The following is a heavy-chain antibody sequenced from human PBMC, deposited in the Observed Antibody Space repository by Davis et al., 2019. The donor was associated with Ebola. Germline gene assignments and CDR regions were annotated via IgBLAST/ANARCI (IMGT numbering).Heavy chain of an antibody. CDR1: GGSISSYY. CDR3: ARAPLRVRPYAFDF. V-gene: IGHV4-59*12. J-gene: IGHJ3*01. CDR2: IYYSGST. D-gene: IGHD3-16*01. Sequence: PSETLSLTCTVSGGSISSYYWSWIRQPPGKGLEWIGYIYYSGSTNYNPSLKSRVTISVDTSKNQFSLKLSSVTAADTAMYYCARAPLRVRPYAFDFWGQGTMVTVSS.